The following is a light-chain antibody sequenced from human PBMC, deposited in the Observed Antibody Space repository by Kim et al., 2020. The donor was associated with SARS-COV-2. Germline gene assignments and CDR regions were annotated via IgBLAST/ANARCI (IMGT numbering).Light chain of an antibody. CDR1: QSISSW. Sequence: SASVVDRVTITCRASQSISSWLAWYQQKPGKAPKFLITKASTLESGVPSRFSGSGSGTEFTLTISSLQPDDFATYYCQQYSSYWTFGQGTKVEIK. CDR3: QQYSSYWT. J-gene: IGKJ1*01. V-gene: IGKV1-5*03. CDR2: KAS.